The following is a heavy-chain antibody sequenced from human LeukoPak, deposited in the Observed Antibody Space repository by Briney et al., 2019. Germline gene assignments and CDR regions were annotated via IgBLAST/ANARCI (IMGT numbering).Heavy chain of an antibody. V-gene: IGHV3-73*01. CDR2: IRSKANSYAT. CDR3: TRLQASGWYNWFDP. CDR1: GFTFSGSA. D-gene: IGHD6-19*01. J-gene: IGHJ5*02. Sequence: PGGSLKLPCAASGFTFSGSAMHWVRQASGKGLEWVGRIRSKANSYATAYAASVKGRFTISRDDSKNTAYLQMNSLKTEDTAVYYCTRLQASGWYNWFDPWGQGTLVTVSS.